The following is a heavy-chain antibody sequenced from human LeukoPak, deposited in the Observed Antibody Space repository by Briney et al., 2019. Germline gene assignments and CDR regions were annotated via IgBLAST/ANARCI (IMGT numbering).Heavy chain of an antibody. D-gene: IGHD5-18*01. CDR1: GGSISDAAYY. CDR2: IYYSGST. Sequence: SQTLSLTCTVSGGSISDAAYYWSWIRQHPGKGLEWIGYIYYSGSTYYNPSLKSRVTISVDTSKNQFSLKLSSVTAADTAVYYCATVPPTAPGAFDIWGQGTMVTVSS. J-gene: IGHJ3*02. CDR3: ATVPPTAPGAFDI. V-gene: IGHV4-31*03.